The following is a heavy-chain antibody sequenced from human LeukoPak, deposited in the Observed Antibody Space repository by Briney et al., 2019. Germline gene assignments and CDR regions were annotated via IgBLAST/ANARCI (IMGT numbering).Heavy chain of an antibody. CDR2: IKQDGSEK. CDR3: ARDRGSSGRLGRFDN. Sequence: GGSLRLSCAASGFTLSTYWMTWVRQAPGKGLEWVAIIKQDGSEKYYVDSVKGRFTISRDNAKKLLYLQMNSLRVEDTAVYYCARDRGSSGRLGRFDNWGQGTLVTVSP. CDR1: GFTLSTYW. D-gene: IGHD6-19*01. V-gene: IGHV3-7*01. J-gene: IGHJ4*02.